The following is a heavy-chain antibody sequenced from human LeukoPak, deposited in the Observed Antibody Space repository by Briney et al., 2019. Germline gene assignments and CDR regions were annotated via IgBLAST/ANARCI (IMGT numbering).Heavy chain of an antibody. V-gene: IGHV3-11*01. CDR2: ISSSGSTI. D-gene: IGHD2-2*02. J-gene: IGHJ4*02. Sequence: GGSLRLSCAASGFTFSDYYMSWIRQAPGKGLEWVSYISSSGSTIYYADSVKGRFTISRDNAKNSLYLQMNSLRAEDTAVYYCARYPNIVVVPAAIRLSGLRHPPYFDYWGQGTLVTVSS. CDR1: GFTFSDYY. CDR3: ARYPNIVVVPAAIRLSGLRHPPYFDY.